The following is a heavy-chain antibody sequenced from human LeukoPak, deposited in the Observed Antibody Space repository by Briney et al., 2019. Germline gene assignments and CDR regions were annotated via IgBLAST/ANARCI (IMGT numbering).Heavy chain of an antibody. J-gene: IGHJ4*02. CDR2: INSDGSST. Sequence: QPGGPLRLSCAASGFTFSSYWIHWVRQAPGKGLVWVSRINSDGSSTSYADSVKGRFTISRDNAKNTMYLQMNSLRAEDTAVYYCAILGAAGTVDYWGQGTLVTVSS. D-gene: IGHD6-13*01. CDR1: GFTFSSYW. CDR3: AILGAAGTVDY. V-gene: IGHV3-74*01.